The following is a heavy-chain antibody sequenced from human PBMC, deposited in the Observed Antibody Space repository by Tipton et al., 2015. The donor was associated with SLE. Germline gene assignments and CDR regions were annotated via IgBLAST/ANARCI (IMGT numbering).Heavy chain of an antibody. CDR1: GYTFTSYY. D-gene: IGHD4-17*01. CDR3: TRGDGDYTVGWFDP. Sequence: QVQLVQSGAEVKKPGASVKVSCKASGYTFTSYYMHWVRQAPGQGLEWMGIINPSGGSTSYAQKFQGRVTMTRDTSISTAYMDLSRLRSDDTAMYYCTRGDGDYTVGWFDPWGQGTLVTVSS. V-gene: IGHV1-46*01. CDR2: INPSGGST. J-gene: IGHJ5*02.